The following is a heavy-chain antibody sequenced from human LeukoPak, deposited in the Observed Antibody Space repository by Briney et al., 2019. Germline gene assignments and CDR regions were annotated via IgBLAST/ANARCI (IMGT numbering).Heavy chain of an antibody. D-gene: IGHD3-22*01. V-gene: IGHV4-39*07. CDR1: GGSISTSNYY. CDR3: ARGVTVIGRLRFDP. Sequence: SETLSLTCTVSGGSISTSNYYWGWIRQPPGKGLEWIGNIFYSGSTYYSPSLKSRVTISLDTSRNQFSLKLGSVTAADTAVYYCARGVTVIGRLRFDPWGQGTLVTVSS. CDR2: IFYSGST. J-gene: IGHJ5*02.